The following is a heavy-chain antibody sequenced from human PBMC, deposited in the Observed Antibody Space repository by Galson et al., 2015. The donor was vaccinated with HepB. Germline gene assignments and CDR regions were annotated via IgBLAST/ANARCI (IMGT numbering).Heavy chain of an antibody. V-gene: IGHV3-74*01. CDR2: IASDGSTT. J-gene: IGHJ6*02. D-gene: IGHD4-11*01. CDR3: TRGGCASNNCDLYYYYGMDV. CDR1: GFTFSSHW. Sequence: SLRLSCAVSGFTFSSHWMHWVRQVPGKGLVWVSRIASDGSTTSYADSVKGRFTVSRDNAKNTLYLQMDSLRAEDTAVYFCTRGGCASNNCDLYYYYGMDVWGQGTTVTVSS.